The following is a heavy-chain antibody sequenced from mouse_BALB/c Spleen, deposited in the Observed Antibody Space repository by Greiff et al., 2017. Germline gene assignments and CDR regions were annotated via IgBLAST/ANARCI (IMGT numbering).Heavy chain of an antibody. CDR1: GYSITSDYA. CDR3: ARGVITTATEYFDV. D-gene: IGHD1-2*01. J-gene: IGHJ1*01. CDR2: ISYSGST. V-gene: IGHV3-2*02. Sequence: EVKLVESGPGLVKPSQSLSLTCTVTGYSITSDYAWNWIRQFPGNKLEWMGYISYSGSTSYNPSLKSRISITRDTSKNQFFLQLNSVTTEDTATYYCARGVITTATEYFDVWGAGTTVTVSS.